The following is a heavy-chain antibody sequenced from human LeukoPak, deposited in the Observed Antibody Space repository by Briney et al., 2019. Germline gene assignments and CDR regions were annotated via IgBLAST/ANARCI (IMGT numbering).Heavy chain of an antibody. CDR3: AGNYGPYYFDY. D-gene: IGHD3-10*01. CDR1: GFTFSNYG. Sequence: ERSLTLSCAASGFTFSNYGMHWVRQAPGKGLEWVAVIWYDGSNKYYADSVKGRFTISRDNSKNTLYLQMNSLRAEDTAVYYCAGNYGPYYFDYWGQGTLVTVSS. V-gene: IGHV3-33*01. J-gene: IGHJ4*02. CDR2: IWYDGSNK.